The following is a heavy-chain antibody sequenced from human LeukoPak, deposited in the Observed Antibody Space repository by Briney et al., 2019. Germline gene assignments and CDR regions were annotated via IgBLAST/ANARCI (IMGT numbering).Heavy chain of an antibody. CDR3: ARGGIPGDGYNP. V-gene: IGHV1-69*05. Sequence: ASVKVSCKASGGTFSSYAISWVRQAPGEGLEWMGRIIPIFATANYAQKFQGRVTITTDETTSTAYMELSSLRSEDTAVYYCARGGIPGDGYNPWGQGTLVTVSS. D-gene: IGHD5-24*01. CDR1: GGTFSSYA. CDR2: IIPIFATA. J-gene: IGHJ5*02.